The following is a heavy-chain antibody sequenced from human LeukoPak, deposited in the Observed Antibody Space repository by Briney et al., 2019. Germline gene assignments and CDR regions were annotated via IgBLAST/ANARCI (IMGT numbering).Heavy chain of an antibody. Sequence: AGGSLRLSCAASGFTFSSFTMHWVRQAPGKGLEWVAVISYDGINKYFADSVKGRFTISRDNSKNSLYLQMNGLRAEDTAVYYCARDTRAAGTIFDYWGQGTLVTVSS. CDR2: ISYDGINK. J-gene: IGHJ4*02. D-gene: IGHD6-13*01. V-gene: IGHV3-30-3*01. CDR1: GFTFSSFT. CDR3: ARDTRAAGTIFDY.